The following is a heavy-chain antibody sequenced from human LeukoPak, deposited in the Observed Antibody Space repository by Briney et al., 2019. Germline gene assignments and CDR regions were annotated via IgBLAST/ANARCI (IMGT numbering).Heavy chain of an antibody. Sequence: SETLSLTCAVYGGSFSRYYWSCIRQSPGKGLEWIAEINHRGATNYNPSVKSRVTISVDTSKNQFSLKVTSLTAADTAVYFCARGPTISETGYFDYWGQRTLVTVSS. CDR2: INHRGAT. V-gene: IGHV4-34*01. CDR3: ARGPTISETGYFDY. D-gene: IGHD1-1*01. CDR1: GGSFSRYY. J-gene: IGHJ4*03.